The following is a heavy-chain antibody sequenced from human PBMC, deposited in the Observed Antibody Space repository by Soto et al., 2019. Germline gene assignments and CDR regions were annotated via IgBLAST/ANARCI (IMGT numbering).Heavy chain of an antibody. CDR3: ASWDYDVLTGYSYDD. CDR2: IIPMTRRT. V-gene: IGHV1-69*01. J-gene: IGHJ4*02. D-gene: IGHD3-9*01. CDR1: GGTFNNYG. Sequence: QVQLVQSGAEVKKPGSSVKVSCKASGGTFNNYGMGWVRQAPGQGLEWMGGIIPMTRRTNYAQKFQGRVTVTADASRTTAYMGLRGLRSEDTAVYYCASWDYDVLTGYSYDDWGQGPLVTVSS.